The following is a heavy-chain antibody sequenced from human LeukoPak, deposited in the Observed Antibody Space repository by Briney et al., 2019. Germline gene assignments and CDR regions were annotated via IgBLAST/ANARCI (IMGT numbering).Heavy chain of an antibody. Sequence: ASVKVSFKASGYTFTSYGISWVRQAPGQGREGMGCISADSGNTNYAQKLQGRVTMTTDKSKSTAHMELRSLRSDDTAVYYCARSINYDLYMDVWGKGTPVTVSS. CDR3: ARSINYDLYMDV. D-gene: IGHD3-3*01. V-gene: IGHV1-18*01. J-gene: IGHJ6*03. CDR2: ISADSGNT. CDR1: GYTFTSYG.